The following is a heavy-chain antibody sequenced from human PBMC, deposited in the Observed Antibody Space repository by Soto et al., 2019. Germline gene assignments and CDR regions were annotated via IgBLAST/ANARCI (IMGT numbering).Heavy chain of an antibody. CDR2: VTTDTGKT. Sequence: QVQLVQSVPEVKKPGASVKVSCKTSGYTFTNFGISWVRQAPGQGLEWMGWVTTDTGKTTYAQKFQGRVTMTTDTCTSTAYMELRSLRSDDTAVYYCATRSPAFDYWGQGTLDTVAA. CDR1: GYTFTNFG. CDR3: ATRSPAFDY. V-gene: IGHV1-18*01. J-gene: IGHJ4*02.